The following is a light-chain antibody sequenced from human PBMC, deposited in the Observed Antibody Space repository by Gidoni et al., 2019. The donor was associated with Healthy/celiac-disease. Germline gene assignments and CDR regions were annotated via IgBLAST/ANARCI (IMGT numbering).Light chain of an antibody. CDR1: QSVSSN. Sequence: EIVMTQSPATLSVSPGERATLSCRASQSVSSNLAWYQQKPGQAPRPLIYGASTRATGIPARFSGSGSGTEFTLTISSLQSEDFAVYYCQQYKKWPQWTFGQGTKVEIK. J-gene: IGKJ1*01. CDR3: QQYKKWPQWT. CDR2: GAS. V-gene: IGKV3-15*01.